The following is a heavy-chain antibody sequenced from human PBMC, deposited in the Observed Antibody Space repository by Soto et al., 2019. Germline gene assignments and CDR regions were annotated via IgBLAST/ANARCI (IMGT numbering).Heavy chain of an antibody. CDR3: ARDTLGYCSSTSCCCPDY. CDR1: GFTFSSYA. Sequence: VQLVESGGGVVQPGRSLRLSCAASGFTFSSYAMHWVRQAPGKGLEWVAVISYDGSNKYYADSVKGRFTISRDNSKNTLYLQMNSLRAEDTAVYYCARDTLGYCSSTSCCCPDYWGQGTLVTVSS. V-gene: IGHV3-30-3*01. J-gene: IGHJ4*02. CDR2: ISYDGSNK. D-gene: IGHD2-2*01.